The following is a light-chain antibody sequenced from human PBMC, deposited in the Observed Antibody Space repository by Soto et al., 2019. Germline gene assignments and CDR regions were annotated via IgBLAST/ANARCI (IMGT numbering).Light chain of an antibody. CDR2: GAS. V-gene: IGKV3-15*01. J-gene: IGKJ4*01. CDR3: QQYNHWPPLT. CDR1: QSVGRN. Sequence: EIVMTQSPATLSVSPGERATLSCRASQSVGRNLAWYQQKPGQAPRLFIYGASTRATGIPARFSGSGSGPEFTLTISSLQSEDFAIYSCQQYNHWPPLTFGGGTKVEIK.